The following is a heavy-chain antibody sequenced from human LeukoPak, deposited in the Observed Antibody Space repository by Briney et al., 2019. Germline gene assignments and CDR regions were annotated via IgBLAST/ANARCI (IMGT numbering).Heavy chain of an antibody. V-gene: IGHV3-30*02. CDR1: GFTFSSYG. D-gene: IGHD2-21*02. CDR2: IRYDGSNK. CDR3: ANNCAGDCPDYFQH. Sequence: GGSLRLSCAASGFTFSSYGMHWVRQAPGKGLEWVAFIRYDGSNKYYADSVKGRFTISRDNSKNTLYLQMNSLRAEDTAVYYCANNCAGDCPDYFQHWGQGTLVTVSS. J-gene: IGHJ1*01.